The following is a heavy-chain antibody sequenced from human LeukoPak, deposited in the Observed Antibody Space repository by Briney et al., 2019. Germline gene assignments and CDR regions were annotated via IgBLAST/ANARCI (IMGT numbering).Heavy chain of an antibody. CDR1: GFTFSNYA. V-gene: IGHV3-23*01. CDR2: ISGSSGLT. Sequence: GGSLRLSCAASGFTFSNYAMSWVRQAPGRGLEWVSAISGSSGLTYYADSVKGRFTISRDNSKNTLFLQMNSLRAEDTAVYYCARRGESTSYGDYRFDYWGQGTLVTVSS. J-gene: IGHJ4*02. D-gene: IGHD4-17*01. CDR3: ARRGESTSYGDYRFDY.